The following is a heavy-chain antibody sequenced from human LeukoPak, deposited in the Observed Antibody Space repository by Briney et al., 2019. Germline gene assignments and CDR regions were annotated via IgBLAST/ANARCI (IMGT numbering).Heavy chain of an antibody. Sequence: PGGSLRLSCAASGFTVGSNYMGWVRQAPGKGLEWVSVIYSGGSTYYADSVKGRFSISRDNSKNTLYLQLNSLRAEDTAVYYCAKGYNGYDYAFDVWGQGTMVTVSS. CDR1: GFTVGSNY. CDR3: AKGYNGYDYAFDV. V-gene: IGHV3-66*01. CDR2: IYSGGST. J-gene: IGHJ3*01. D-gene: IGHD5-12*01.